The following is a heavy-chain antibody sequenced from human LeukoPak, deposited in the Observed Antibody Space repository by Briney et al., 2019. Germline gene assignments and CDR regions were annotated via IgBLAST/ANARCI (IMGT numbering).Heavy chain of an antibody. CDR3: AKPNTYYDILTGYWGSKYYFDY. CDR2: ISYDGSNK. Sequence: GRSLRLSCAASGFTFSSYGMHWVRQAPGKGLEWVAVISYDGSNKYYADSVKGRFTISRDNSKNTLYLQMSSLRAEDTAVYYCAKPNTYYDILTGYWGSKYYFDYRGQGTLVTVSS. V-gene: IGHV3-30*18. J-gene: IGHJ4*02. D-gene: IGHD3-9*01. CDR1: GFTFSSYG.